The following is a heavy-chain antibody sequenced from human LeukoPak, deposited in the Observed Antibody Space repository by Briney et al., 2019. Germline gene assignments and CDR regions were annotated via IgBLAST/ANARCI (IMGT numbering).Heavy chain of an antibody. CDR3: ARGFVAAAGTGWYFDL. V-gene: IGHV4-59*01. CDR1: GDSISSYY. CDR2: IYYSGST. Sequence: PSETLSLTCTVSGDSISSYYWNWIRQPPGKGLEWIGYIYYSGSTNYNPSLKSRVTISVDTSKNQFSLNLSSVTAADTAVYYCARGFVAAAGTGWYFDLWGRGTLVTVSS. D-gene: IGHD6-13*01. J-gene: IGHJ2*01.